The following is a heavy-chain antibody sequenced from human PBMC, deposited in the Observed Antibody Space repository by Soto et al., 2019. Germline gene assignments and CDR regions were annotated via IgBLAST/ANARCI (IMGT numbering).Heavy chain of an antibody. Sequence: SGGSLRLSCAASGFTVSNNYMSWVRQAPGKGLEWVSLIYSGGSTFYADSVKGRFTISRDNSKNTLFLQMNSLTAEDTAVYFCATYTSLDYWGQGTLVTVSS. CDR2: IYSGGST. CDR3: ATYTSLDY. CDR1: GFTVSNNY. J-gene: IGHJ4*02. V-gene: IGHV3-53*01. D-gene: IGHD2-2*02.